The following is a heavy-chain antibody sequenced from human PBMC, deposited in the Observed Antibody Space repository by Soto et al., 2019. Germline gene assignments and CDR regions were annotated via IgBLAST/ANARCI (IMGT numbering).Heavy chain of an antibody. Sequence: PSETLSLTCTVSGGSISSYYWSWIRQPPGKGLEWIGDINYSGSTNYNPSLKSRVTISVDTSKNQFSLKLSSVTAADTAVYYCASRKSSPYFDYWGQGTLVTVSS. V-gene: IGHV4-59*08. D-gene: IGHD3-10*01. CDR1: GGSISSYY. CDR3: ASRKSSPYFDY. CDR2: INYSGST. J-gene: IGHJ4*02.